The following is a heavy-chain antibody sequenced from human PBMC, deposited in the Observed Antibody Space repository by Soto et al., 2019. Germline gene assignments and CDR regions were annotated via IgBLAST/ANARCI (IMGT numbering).Heavy chain of an antibody. J-gene: IGHJ4*02. CDR1: GDSVSSNSAA. Sequence: SQTLSLTCAISGDSVSSNSAAWNWIRQSPSRGLEWLGRTYYRSKWYNDYAVSVKSRISLNPDTSKKQFSLQLRSVTPEDTSVYYCARGIRTAGATTGLDYWGQGTLVTVS. D-gene: IGHD1-26*01. V-gene: IGHV6-1*01. CDR2: TYYRSKWYN. CDR3: ARGIRTAGATTGLDY.